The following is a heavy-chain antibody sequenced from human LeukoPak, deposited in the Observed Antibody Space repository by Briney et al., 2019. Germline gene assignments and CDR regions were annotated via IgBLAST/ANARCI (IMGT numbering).Heavy chain of an antibody. V-gene: IGHV3-21*04. J-gene: IGHJ4*02. Sequence: GGSLRLSCAASGFTFSSYSMNWVRQAPGKGLEWVSSISSSSSYIYHADSVKGRFTISRDNAKNSLYLQMNSLTAEDTAIYYCARDCTGGSCYSDYWGQGTLVTVSS. CDR1: GFTFSSYS. CDR2: ISSSSSYI. CDR3: ARDCTGGSCYSDY. D-gene: IGHD2-15*01.